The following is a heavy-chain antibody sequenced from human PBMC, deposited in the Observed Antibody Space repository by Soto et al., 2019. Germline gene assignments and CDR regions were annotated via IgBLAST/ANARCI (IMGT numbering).Heavy chain of an antibody. V-gene: IGHV1-18*04. J-gene: IGHJ6*03. Sequence: ASVKVSCKASDYAFTSYGISWVRQAPGQGLEWMGWISAYNGNTNYAQKFQGRVTMTTDTSTTTAYMELTSLRSDDTAVYYCARSRGGSYYYYFYYLAVWGTGTTVIVSS. D-gene: IGHD5-12*01. CDR3: ARSRGGSYYYYFYYLAV. CDR1: DYAFTSYG. CDR2: ISAYNGNT.